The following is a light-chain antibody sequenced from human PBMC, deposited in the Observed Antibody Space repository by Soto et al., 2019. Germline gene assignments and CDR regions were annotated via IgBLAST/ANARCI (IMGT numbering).Light chain of an antibody. CDR1: SSDIGGYDY. CDR2: DVN. J-gene: IGLJ2*01. CDR3: TSYASGSSHVV. Sequence: QSALTQPASVSGSPGQSITLSCTGTSSDIGGYDYVSWYQRHPGKAPKLIIYDVNNRPSRVSNRFSGSKSGNTASLTISGLQAEDEADYYCTSYASGSSHVVFGGGTQLTVL. V-gene: IGLV2-14*01.